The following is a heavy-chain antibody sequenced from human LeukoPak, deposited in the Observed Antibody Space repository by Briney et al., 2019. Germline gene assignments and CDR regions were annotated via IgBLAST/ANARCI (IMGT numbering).Heavy chain of an antibody. CDR3: ARRAHDAADL. Sequence: GGSLRLSCAASRFSFDGYGMNWVRQAPGKGLEWVSGLNWNGGITDYAESVKGRFTISRDNAKKSLYLQMNSLRAEDTALYHCARRAHDAADLWGQGTMVTVSS. V-gene: IGHV3-20*01. J-gene: IGHJ3*01. CDR2: LNWNGGIT. CDR1: RFSFDGYG.